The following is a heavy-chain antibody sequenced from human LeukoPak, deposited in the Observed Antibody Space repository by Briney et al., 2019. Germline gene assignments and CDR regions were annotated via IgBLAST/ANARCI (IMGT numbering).Heavy chain of an antibody. D-gene: IGHD6-13*01. CDR3: ARNSSSWYYELYYYYGMDV. J-gene: IGHJ6*02. Sequence: GGSLRLSCVASGFSFNIYGMSWVRQAAGKGLEWVANIKQDGSEKYYVDSVKGRFTISRDNAKNSLYLQMNSLRAEDTAVYYCARNSSSWYYELYYYYGMDVWGQGTTVTVSS. CDR2: IKQDGSEK. V-gene: IGHV3-7*01. CDR1: GFSFNIYG.